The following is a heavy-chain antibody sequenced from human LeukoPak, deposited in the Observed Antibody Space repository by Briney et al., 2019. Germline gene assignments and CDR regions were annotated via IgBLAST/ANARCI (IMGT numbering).Heavy chain of an antibody. V-gene: IGHV1-45*02. CDR2: ITPFNGNT. Sequence: TRASVKVSCKASGYTFTYRYLHWVRQAPGQALEWMGWITPFNGNTNYAQKFQDRVTITRDRSMSTAYMELSSLRSEDTAMYYCARSETGDYFDYWGQGTLVTVSS. CDR3: ARSETGDYFDY. J-gene: IGHJ4*02. CDR1: GYTFTYRY.